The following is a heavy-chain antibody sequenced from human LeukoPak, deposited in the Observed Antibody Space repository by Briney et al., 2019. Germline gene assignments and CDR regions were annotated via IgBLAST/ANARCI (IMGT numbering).Heavy chain of an antibody. V-gene: IGHV1-69*05. D-gene: IGHD4-17*01. CDR2: IIPIFGTA. CDR3: ARGLETTVTTFAEYFQH. Sequence: SVKVSCKASGGTSSSYAISWVRQAPGRGLAWMGGIIPIFGTANYAQKFQGRVTITTDESTSTAYMELSSLRSEDTAVYYCARGLETTVTTFAEYFQHWGQGTLVTVSS. CDR1: GGTSSSYA. J-gene: IGHJ1*01.